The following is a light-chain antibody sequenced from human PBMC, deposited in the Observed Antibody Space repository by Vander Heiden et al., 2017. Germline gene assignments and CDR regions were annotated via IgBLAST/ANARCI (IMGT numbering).Light chain of an antibody. CDR3: RQALQTSMG. V-gene: IGKV2-28*01. CDR2: LGS. CDR1: QSLLHSNGYNY. Sequence: DIVMTQSPLSLPVTPGEPASISCRSSQSLLHSNGYNYLDWYLQKPGQSPQLLIYLGSNRASGVPDRFSGSGSGTDFTLKISRVEAEDVGVYYCRQALQTSMGFGQGTRLXIK. J-gene: IGKJ5*01.